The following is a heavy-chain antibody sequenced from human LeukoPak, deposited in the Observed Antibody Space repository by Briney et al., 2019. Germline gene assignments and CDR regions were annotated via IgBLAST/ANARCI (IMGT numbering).Heavy chain of an antibody. J-gene: IGHJ4*02. D-gene: IGHD1-26*01. CDR1: GFTFSSYE. Sequence: GGSRRLSCAASGFTFSSYEMDWVRQAPGKGLEWVSYISSSGSTIYYADSVKGRFTISRDNAKNSLYLQMNSLRAEDTAVYYCASPHELGYSGSYEDYWGQGTLVTVSS. V-gene: IGHV3-48*03. CDR3: ASPHELGYSGSYEDY. CDR2: ISSSGSTI.